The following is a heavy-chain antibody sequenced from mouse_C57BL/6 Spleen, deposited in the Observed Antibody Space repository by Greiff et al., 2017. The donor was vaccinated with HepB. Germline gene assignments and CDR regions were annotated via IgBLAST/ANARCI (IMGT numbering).Heavy chain of an antibody. Sequence: LVESGAELARPGASVKLSCKASGYTFTSYGISWVKQRTGQGLEWIGEIYPRSGNTYYNEKFKGKATLTADKSSSTAYMELRSLTSEDSAVYFCALQPSVVATRAMDYWGQGTSVTVSS. CDR3: ALQPSVVATRAMDY. D-gene: IGHD1-1*01. CDR2: IYPRSGNT. V-gene: IGHV1-81*01. CDR1: GYTFTSYG. J-gene: IGHJ4*01.